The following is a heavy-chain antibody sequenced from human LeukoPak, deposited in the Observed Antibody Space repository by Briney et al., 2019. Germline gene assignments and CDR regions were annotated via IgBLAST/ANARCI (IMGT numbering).Heavy chain of an antibody. D-gene: IGHD3-9*01. J-gene: IGHJ4*02. V-gene: IGHV3-48*02. Sequence: PGGSLRLSRAASGSTFSAYSMNWVRQAPGKGLEWVSYIGATDGSKYYADSVKGRFSISRDNAKNSLYLQMNSLRDEDTAVYYCARGCPTIGRTVEPGYDILTVEYWGQGTLVTVSS. CDR2: IGATDGSK. CDR1: GSTFSAYS. CDR3: ARGCPTIGRTVEPGYDILTVEY.